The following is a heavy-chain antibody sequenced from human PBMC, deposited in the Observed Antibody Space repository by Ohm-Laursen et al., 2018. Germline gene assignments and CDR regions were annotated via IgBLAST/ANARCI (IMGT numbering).Heavy chain of an antibody. CDR1: GGSISSYY. V-gene: IGHV4-59*12. Sequence: SDTLSLTCTVSGGSISSYYWSWIRQTPGKGLEWIAYISDSGDTNYNPSLKSRVTISVDTSKNQFSLKLSSVTAADTAVYYCARGFSGWWGRIDYWGQGILVTVSS. CDR3: ARGFSGWWGRIDY. J-gene: IGHJ4*02. CDR2: ISDSGDT. D-gene: IGHD6-19*01.